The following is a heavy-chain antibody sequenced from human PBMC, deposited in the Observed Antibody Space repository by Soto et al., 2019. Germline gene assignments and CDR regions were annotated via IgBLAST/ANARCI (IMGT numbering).Heavy chain of an antibody. CDR1: GITFNNAR. CDR2: IKSKTDGGTT. CDR3: TTVTYYNDAFDI. V-gene: IGHV3-15*01. Sequence: EVQLVKSGGGLVKPGGSLRLSCAASGITFNNARMSWVRQAPGKGLEWVGRIKSKTDGGTTGYAAPVKGRFTISRDDSKNTLFLQMNSLKTEDTAVYYCTTVTYYNDAFDIWGHGTMVTVSS. J-gene: IGHJ3*02. D-gene: IGHD3-10*01.